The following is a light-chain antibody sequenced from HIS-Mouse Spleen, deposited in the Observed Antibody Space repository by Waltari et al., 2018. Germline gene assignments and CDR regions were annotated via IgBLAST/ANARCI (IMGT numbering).Light chain of an antibody. CDR1: SSDVGGYNY. CDR3: SSYAGSNNLV. V-gene: IGLV2-8*01. Sequence: QSVLTQPPSASGTPGQRVTISCSGTSSDVGGYNYVSWYQQHPGKAPELMIYEGSKRPSGVPDRFSGSKSGNTASLTVSGLQAEDEADYYCSSYAGSNNLVFGGGTKLTVL. CDR2: EGS. J-gene: IGLJ2*01.